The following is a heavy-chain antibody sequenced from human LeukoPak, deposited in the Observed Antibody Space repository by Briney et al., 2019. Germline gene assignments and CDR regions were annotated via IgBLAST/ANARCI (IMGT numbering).Heavy chain of an antibody. CDR2: MNPNSGNT. V-gene: IGHV1-8*03. CDR3: ARVRGSMIADIRFDP. J-gene: IGHJ5*02. CDR1: GYTFTSYD. D-gene: IGHD3-22*01. Sequence: ASVKVSCKASGYTFTSYDINWVRQATGQGLEWMGWMNPNSGNTGYAQKFQGRVTITRNTSISTAYMELSSLRSEDTAVYYCARVRGSMIADIRFDPWGQGTLVTASS.